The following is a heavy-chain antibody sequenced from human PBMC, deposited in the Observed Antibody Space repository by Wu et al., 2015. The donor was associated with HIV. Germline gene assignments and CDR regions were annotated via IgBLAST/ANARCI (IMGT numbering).Heavy chain of an antibody. CDR3: ARESYCSGGSCYEGRLDY. Sequence: QVQLVQSGAEVKKPGSSVKVSCKASGGTFSSYAISWVRQAPGQGLEWMGGIIPIFGTANYAQKFQGRVTITTDESTSTAYMELSSLRSEDTAAYYCARESYCSGGSCYEGRLDYWGQGNAGHRSPQ. J-gene: IGHJ4*02. V-gene: IGHV1-69*05. D-gene: IGHD2-15*01. CDR2: IIPIFGTA. CDR1: GGTFSSYA.